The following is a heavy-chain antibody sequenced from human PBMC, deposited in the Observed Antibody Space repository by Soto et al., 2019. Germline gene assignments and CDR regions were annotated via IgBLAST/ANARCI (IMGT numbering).Heavy chain of an antibody. CDR2: LYSGGTT. V-gene: IGHV3-53*01. CDR3: ARGLYDSGSFYFDF. J-gene: IGHJ4*02. Sequence: VQLVESGGGVVQPGGSLRLSCAASGFNFIRKYMIWVRQAPGKGLEWVSILYSGGTTYYADSVKGRFTISRDTSENTLYLQMNSLRAEDTAVYYCARGLYDSGSFYFDFWGQGTLVTVSS. D-gene: IGHD3-10*01. CDR1: GFNFIRKY.